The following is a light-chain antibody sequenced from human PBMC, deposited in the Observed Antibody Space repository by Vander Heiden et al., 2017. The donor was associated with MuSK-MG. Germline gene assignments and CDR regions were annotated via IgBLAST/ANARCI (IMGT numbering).Light chain of an antibody. J-gene: IGKJ5*01. V-gene: IGKV1-39*01. CDR3: QQTDSTTPIT. Sequence: DIQLTQSPSSLSASVGDRVIITCRASQRISRYLNWYQQKPGKAPKLLIYEASSLQSGVPSRIGGSGLGTDFTLTITNLQPDDFATYYCQQTDSTTPITFGQGTRLEIK. CDR2: EAS. CDR1: QRISRY.